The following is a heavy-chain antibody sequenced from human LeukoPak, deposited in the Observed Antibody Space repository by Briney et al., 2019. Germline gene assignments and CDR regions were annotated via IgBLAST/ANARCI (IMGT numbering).Heavy chain of an antibody. D-gene: IGHD2-2*01. V-gene: IGHV4-34*01. CDR1: GGSFSGYY. CDR3: ARGVSTYYYYYMDV. J-gene: IGHJ6*03. Sequence: SETLSLTCAVYGGSFSGYYWSWIRQPPGKGLEWIGEINHSGSTNYNPSLKSRVTISVDTSKNQFSLKLSSVTAVDTAVYYCARGVSTYYYYYMDVWGKGTTVTVSS. CDR2: INHSGST.